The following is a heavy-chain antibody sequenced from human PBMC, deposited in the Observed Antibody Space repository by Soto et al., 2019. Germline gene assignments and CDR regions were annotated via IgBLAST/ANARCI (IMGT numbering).Heavy chain of an antibody. V-gene: IGHV1-69*06. Sequence: SVRVSCKASGCTFSSYAISWVRQAPGQGLEWMGGIIPIFGTANYAQKFQGRVTITADKSTSTAYMELSSLRSEDTAVYYCARDWKQSNWFDPWRQGTLVTVS. CDR2: IIPIFGTA. CDR1: GCTFSSYA. D-gene: IGHD1-1*01. J-gene: IGHJ5*02. CDR3: ARDWKQSNWFDP.